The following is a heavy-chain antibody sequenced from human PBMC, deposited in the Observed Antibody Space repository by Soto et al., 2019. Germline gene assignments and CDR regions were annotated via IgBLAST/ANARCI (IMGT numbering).Heavy chain of an antibody. CDR1: GFTFDDYG. V-gene: IGHV3-20*04. CDR2: ITWNGGTR. J-gene: IGHJ4*02. Sequence: PGGSLRLSCAASGFTFDDYGMSWVRQAPGKGLEWVSGITWNGGTRGYADSVKGRITISRDNAKNSLYLQMNSLRVEDTALYYCARGGMSTEVIDYWGRGILVTVSS. D-gene: IGHD3-16*01. CDR3: ARGGMSTEVIDY.